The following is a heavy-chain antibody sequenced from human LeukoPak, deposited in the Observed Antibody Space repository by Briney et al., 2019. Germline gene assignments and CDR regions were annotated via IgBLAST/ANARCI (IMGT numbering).Heavy chain of an antibody. D-gene: IGHD6-13*01. CDR3: ATSFGPVIAAAGTGAD. J-gene: IGHJ4*02. CDR1: RFTFSNYG. V-gene: IGHV3-23*01. CDR2: ISGSGGST. Sequence: GGSLRLSCAASRFTFSNYGMSWVRQAPGKGLEWVSAISGSGGSTHYADSVKGRFTISRDNSKNTLYLQMNSLRAEDTAVYYCATSFGPVIAAAGTGADWGQGTLVTVSS.